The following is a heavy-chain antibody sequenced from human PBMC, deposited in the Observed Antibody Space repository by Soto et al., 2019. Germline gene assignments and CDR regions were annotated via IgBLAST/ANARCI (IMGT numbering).Heavy chain of an antibody. V-gene: IGHV3-23*01. CDR1: GFTFSSYA. CDR3: AKGAPRGYCSGGSCCSLDY. Sequence: EVQLLESGGGLVQPGGSLRLSCAASGFTFSSYAMSWVRQAPGKGLEWVSAISGSGGSTYYADSVKGRFTISRDNSKNTLYLQMNSLRAEDTAVYYCAKGAPRGYCSGGSCCSLDYWGQGTLVTVSS. J-gene: IGHJ4*02. D-gene: IGHD2-15*01. CDR2: ISGSGGST.